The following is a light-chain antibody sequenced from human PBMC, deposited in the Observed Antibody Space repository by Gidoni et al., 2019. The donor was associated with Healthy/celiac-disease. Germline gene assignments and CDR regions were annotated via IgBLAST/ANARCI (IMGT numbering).Light chain of an antibody. J-gene: IGLJ2*01. V-gene: IGLV1-47*01. CDR3: AAWDDSLSDL. CDR2: RNN. CDR1: SSHIGSNY. Sequence: QSVLTQPPSASGTPGQRVTISCSGSSSHIGSNYVYWYQQLPGTAPKLLIYRNNQRPSGVPDRFSGSKSGTSASLAISGLRSEDEADYYCAAWDDSLSDLFGGGTKLTVL.